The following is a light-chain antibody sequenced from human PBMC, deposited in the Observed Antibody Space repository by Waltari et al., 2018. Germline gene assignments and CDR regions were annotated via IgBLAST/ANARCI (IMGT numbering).Light chain of an antibody. CDR2: YDS. CDR1: NIGTKS. V-gene: IGLV3-21*04. J-gene: IGLJ3*02. Sequence: SYVLTQSPSVSVAPGETARISCGGDNIGTKSVHWFQQKPGQAPVVVLSYDSKRPSRIPERFSRSKSGNTATLTLSRVDSVDEADYYCQVWNSNYAPWVFGGGTKLTVL. CDR3: QVWNSNYAPWV.